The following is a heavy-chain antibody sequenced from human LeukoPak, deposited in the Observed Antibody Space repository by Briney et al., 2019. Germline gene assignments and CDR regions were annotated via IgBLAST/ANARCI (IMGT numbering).Heavy chain of an antibody. CDR3: AKDVCGGSCYFDY. CDR1: GFTFSSYW. D-gene: IGHD2-15*01. Sequence: GGSVRLSCVASGFTFSSYWMHWVRQDPRKGLVWVSRINGDGRNINYADSVRGRFTISRDNSKNTLYLQMNSLRAEDTAVYYCAKDVCGGSCYFDYWGQGTLVTVSS. J-gene: IGHJ4*02. V-gene: IGHV3-74*01. CDR2: INGDGRNI.